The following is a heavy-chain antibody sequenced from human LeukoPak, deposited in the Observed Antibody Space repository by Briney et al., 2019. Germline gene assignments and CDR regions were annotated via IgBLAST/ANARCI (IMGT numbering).Heavy chain of an antibody. CDR1: GFIVSDNY. D-gene: IGHD3-3*01. V-gene: IGHV3-23*01. J-gene: IGHJ5*02. CDR2: ISGSGGST. CDR3: AKDSYDFWSAYSPGNWFDP. Sequence: GGSLRLSCAASGFIVSDNYMSWVRQAPGKGLEWVSVISGSGGSTYYADSVKGRFTISRDNSKNTLYLQMNSLRAEDTAVYYCAKDSYDFWSAYSPGNWFDPWGQGTLVTVSS.